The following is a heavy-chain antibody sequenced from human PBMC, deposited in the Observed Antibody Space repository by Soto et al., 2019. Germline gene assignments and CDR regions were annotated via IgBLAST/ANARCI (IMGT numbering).Heavy chain of an antibody. CDR3: ARGSNGWSGIDY. CDR1: GFTFSNYW. CDR2: ISGDGSST. J-gene: IGHJ4*02. Sequence: EVQLVESGGGLVQPGGSLGLSCKASGFTFSNYWMYWVRQAPGKGLVWVSRISGDGSSTYYADSVEGRLTISRDNAKNTLYLQMNSLRVEDTAVYYCARGSNGWSGIDYWGQGILVTVS. V-gene: IGHV3-74*01. D-gene: IGHD6-19*01.